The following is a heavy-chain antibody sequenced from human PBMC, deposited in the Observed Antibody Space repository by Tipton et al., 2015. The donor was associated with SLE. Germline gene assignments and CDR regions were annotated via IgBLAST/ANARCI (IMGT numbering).Heavy chain of an antibody. D-gene: IGHD4-11*01. V-gene: IGHV4-34*01. Sequence: GLVKPSETLSLTCAVSGGSISGYFWSWIRQPPGKGLEWIGEIKSSRFTNYNPSLKSRVTISADTSKNQLSLKLSPVTAADTAMYYCVKGYNTVVGDYWGQGTLVTVSS. CDR3: VKGYNTVVGDY. CDR1: GGSISGYF. CDR2: IKSSRFT. J-gene: IGHJ4*02.